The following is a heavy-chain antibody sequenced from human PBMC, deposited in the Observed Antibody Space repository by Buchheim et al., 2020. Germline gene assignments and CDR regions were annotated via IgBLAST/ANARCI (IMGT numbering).Heavy chain of an antibody. CDR3: ARWGVPAKNKGGWYFDL. CDR2: IYHSGST. CDR1: GGSISSSNW. V-gene: IGHV4-4*02. Sequence: QVQLQESGPGLVKPSGTLSLTCAVSGGSISSSNWWSWVRQPPGQGLEWIGVIYHSGSTNYHPSLKSRVTISVDKSTNTFSLKLSSVTAADTAVYYCARWGVPAKNKGGWYFDLWGRGTL. D-gene: IGHD2-2*01. J-gene: IGHJ2*01.